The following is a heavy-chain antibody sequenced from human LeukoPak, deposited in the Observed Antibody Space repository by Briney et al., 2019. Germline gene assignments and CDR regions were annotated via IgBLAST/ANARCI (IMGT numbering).Heavy chain of an antibody. D-gene: IGHD3-10*01. V-gene: IGHV3-48*01. Sequence: GGSLRLSCAASGFTFSSYSMNWVRQAPGKGLEWVSYISSSSSTIYYADSVKGRFTISRDNAKNSLYLQMNSLRAEDTAVYYCAKIPYGSGSYYTDYWGQGTLVTVSS. CDR3: AKIPYGSGSYYTDY. CDR2: ISSSSSTI. CDR1: GFTFSSYS. J-gene: IGHJ4*02.